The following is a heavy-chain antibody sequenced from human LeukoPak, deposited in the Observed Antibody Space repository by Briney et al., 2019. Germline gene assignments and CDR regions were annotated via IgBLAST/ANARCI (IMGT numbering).Heavy chain of an antibody. CDR1: GGSFSSSSYY. CDR2: INYSGNT. J-gene: IGHJ6*03. D-gene: IGHD4-11*01. V-gene: IGHV4-39*01. Sequence: SETLSLTCTVSGGSFSSSSYYWAWIRQPSGKGLEWIGRINYSGNTYYNPSLVRRVTMSVDTSKNQFSLRLSSVTAADTAVYYCARQCHSFSTYIYFYYYMDVWGKGTTVTVSS. CDR3: ARQCHSFSTYIYFYYYMDV.